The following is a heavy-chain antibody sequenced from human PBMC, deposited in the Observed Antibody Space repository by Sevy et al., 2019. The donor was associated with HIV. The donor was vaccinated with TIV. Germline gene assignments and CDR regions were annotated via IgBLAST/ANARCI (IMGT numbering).Heavy chain of an antibody. CDR1: GGSISSSSYY. V-gene: IGHV4-39*01. CDR2: IYYSGST. Sequence: SETLSLTCTVSGGSISSSSYYWGWIRQPPGKGLEWIGSIYYSGSTYYNPSLKSPVTISVDTSKNQFSLKLSSVTAADTAVYYGARRRGYCSGGSCYPGGGTFDYWGQGTLVTVSS. CDR3: ARRRGYCSGGSCYPGGGTFDY. D-gene: IGHD2-15*01. J-gene: IGHJ4*02.